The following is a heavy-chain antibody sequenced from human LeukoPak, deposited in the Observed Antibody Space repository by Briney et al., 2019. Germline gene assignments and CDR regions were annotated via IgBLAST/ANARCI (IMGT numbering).Heavy chain of an antibody. D-gene: IGHD5-24*01. V-gene: IGHV4-34*01. CDR2: INHSGST. Sequence: PSETLSLTCAVYGGSFSGYYWSWIRQPPGKGLERIGEINHSGSTNYNPSLKSRVTISVDTSKNQFSLKLSSVTAADTAVYYCARQKVEMATIWVGLYYFDYWGQGTLVTVSS. J-gene: IGHJ4*02. CDR3: ARQKVEMATIWVGLYYFDY. CDR1: GGSFSGYY.